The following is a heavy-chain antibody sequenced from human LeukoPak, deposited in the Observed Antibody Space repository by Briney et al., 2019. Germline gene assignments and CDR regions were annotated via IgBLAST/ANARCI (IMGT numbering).Heavy chain of an antibody. CDR1: GFAFSSFA. CDR3: TKELHVAVAVADYYYFYMDV. J-gene: IGHJ6*03. V-gene: IGHV3-23*01. D-gene: IGHD6-19*01. Sequence: GGSLRLSCAASGFAFSSFAMGWVRQSPGKGLEWLSTINGGGNTTKGRFTISRDNSKNTLYLHMDSLRPDDTATYYCTKELHVAVAVADYYYFYMDVWGRGIAVTVSS. CDR2: INGGGNTT.